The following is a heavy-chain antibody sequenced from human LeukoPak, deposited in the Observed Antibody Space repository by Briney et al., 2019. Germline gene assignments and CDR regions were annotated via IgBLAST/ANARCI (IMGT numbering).Heavy chain of an antibody. D-gene: IGHD3-3*02. V-gene: IGHV1-2*02. CDR2: INPNSGGT. Sequence: ASVTVSCKASGYTFTGYYMHWVRQAPGQGLEWMGWINPNSGGTNYAQKFQGRVTMTEDTSTDTAYMELSSLRSEDTAVYYCATVRSIPLSAFDIWGQGTMVTVSS. J-gene: IGHJ3*02. CDR1: GYTFTGYY. CDR3: ATVRSIPLSAFDI.